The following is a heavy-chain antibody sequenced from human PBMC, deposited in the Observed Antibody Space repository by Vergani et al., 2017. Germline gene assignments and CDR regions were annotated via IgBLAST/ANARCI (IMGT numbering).Heavy chain of an antibody. CDR2: ISSSSSYI. D-gene: IGHD4-11*01. CDR1: GFTFSSYS. J-gene: IGHJ4*02. CDR3: ASQYSDYAH. Sequence: EVQLVESGGGLVKPGGSLRLSCPSSGFTFSSYSMNWVRQAPGQGLEWVSSISSSSSYIYYADSVKGRFTNSRDNAKNSLYLQMNSLRAGDTAVYYCASQYSDYAHWGQGTLVTVSS. V-gene: IGHV3-21*01.